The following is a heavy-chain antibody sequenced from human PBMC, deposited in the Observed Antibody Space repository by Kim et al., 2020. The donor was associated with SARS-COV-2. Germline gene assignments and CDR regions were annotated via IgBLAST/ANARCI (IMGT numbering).Heavy chain of an antibody. V-gene: IGHV3-23*01. J-gene: IGHJ4*02. Sequence: AGSLKGRFTVSRYNADNTLYLQMNSLRAEDTALYYCAKDHESSGWPTFDYWGQGTLVTVSS. CDR3: AKDHESSGWPTFDY. D-gene: IGHD3-22*01.